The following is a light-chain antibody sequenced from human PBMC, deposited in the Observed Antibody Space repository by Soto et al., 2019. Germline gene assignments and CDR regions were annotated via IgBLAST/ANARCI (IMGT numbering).Light chain of an antibody. Sequence: NFMLTQPHSVSESPGKTVTISCTRSSGSIASNYVQWYQQRPGSAPTTVIYEDNQRPSWVPDRFSGSIDSSSNAASLTISGLKTEHEADYYCQSYDSSNQDWVFGGGTKLTVL. J-gene: IGLJ3*02. CDR1: SGSIASNY. V-gene: IGLV6-57*03. CDR3: QSYDSSNQDWV. CDR2: EDN.